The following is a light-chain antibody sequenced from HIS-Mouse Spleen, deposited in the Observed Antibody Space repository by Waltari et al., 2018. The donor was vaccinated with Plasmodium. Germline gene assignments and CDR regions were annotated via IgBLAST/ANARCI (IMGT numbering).Light chain of an antibody. CDR3: QQYYSYLHT. CDR1: QGISSY. V-gene: IGKV1-8*01. Sequence: AIRMTQSPSSFSASTGDRVTITCRASQGISSYLAWYQHKPGKAPKLLIYAASTLESGVPSRFSGSGSGTDFTLTISSLQAEDFATYYCQQYYSYLHTFGGGTKLEIK. J-gene: IGKJ4*01. CDR2: AAS.